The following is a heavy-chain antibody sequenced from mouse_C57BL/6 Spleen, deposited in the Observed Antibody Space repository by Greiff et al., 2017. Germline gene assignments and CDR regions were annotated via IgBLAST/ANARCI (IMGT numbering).Heavy chain of an antibody. D-gene: IGHD1-1*01. J-gene: IGHJ1*03. Sequence: ESGPGLAKPSQTLSLTCSVTGYSITSDYWNWIRKFPGNKLEYMGYISYSGSTYYNPSLKSRISITRDTSKNQYYLQLNSVTTEDTATYYCASALYYGNSYWYFDVWGTGTTVTVSS. CDR1: GYSITSDY. CDR2: ISYSGST. V-gene: IGHV3-8*01. CDR3: ASALYYGNSYWYFDV.